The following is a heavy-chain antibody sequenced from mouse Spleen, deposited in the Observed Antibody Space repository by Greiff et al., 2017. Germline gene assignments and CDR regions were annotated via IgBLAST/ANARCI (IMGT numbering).Heavy chain of an antibody. V-gene: IGHV5-6-2*01. CDR2: INSNGGST. Sequence: EVMLVESGGGLVKPGGSLKLSCAASGFTFSSYAMSWVRQTPEKRLEWVTAINSNGGSTYYPDTVKDRFTISRDNAKNTLYLQMSSLRSEDTALYYCARPPDGYYWYFDVWGAGTTVTVSS. CDR1: GFTFSSYA. D-gene: IGHD2-3*01. CDR3: ARPPDGYYWYFDV. J-gene: IGHJ1*01.